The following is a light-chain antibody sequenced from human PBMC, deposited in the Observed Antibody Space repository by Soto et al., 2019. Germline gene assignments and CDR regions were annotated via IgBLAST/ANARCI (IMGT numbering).Light chain of an antibody. Sequence: DIVMTQSPLSLPVTPGEPASISCRSSQSLLHSNGYNYLDWYQQKPGQSPQLLIYLGSNRASGVPDRFSGSGSGTDFTLKISRVEAEDVGVYYCIQALQTLSITFGQGTRLEIK. CDR2: LGS. V-gene: IGKV2-28*01. J-gene: IGKJ5*01. CDR1: QSLLHSNGYNY. CDR3: IQALQTLSIT.